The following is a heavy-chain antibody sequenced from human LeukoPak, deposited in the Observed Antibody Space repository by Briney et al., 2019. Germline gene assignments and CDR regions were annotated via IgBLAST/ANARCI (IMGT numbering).Heavy chain of an antibody. CDR2: MNPNSGNT. Sequence: ASVKVSCKASGYTFTSYDINSVRQATGQGLEWMGWMNPNSGNTGYAQKFQGRVTMTRNTSISTAYMELSSLRSEDTAVYYCARASITIAAAGTGGYWGQGTLVTVSS. CDR3: ARASITIAAAGTGGY. V-gene: IGHV1-8*01. CDR1: GYTFTSYD. D-gene: IGHD6-13*01. J-gene: IGHJ4*02.